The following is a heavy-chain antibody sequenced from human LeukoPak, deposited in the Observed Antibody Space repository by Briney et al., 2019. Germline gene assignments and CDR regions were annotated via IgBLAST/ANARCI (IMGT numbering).Heavy chain of an antibody. CDR1: GYSISSGYY. Sequence: SETVSLTCTVSGYSISSGYYWGWIRQPPGKGLEWIGSIYHSGSTYYNPSLKSRVTISVDTSKNQFSLKLSSVTAADTAVYYCARVQYDSSGYYSTAIDYWGQGTLVTVSS. V-gene: IGHV4-38-2*02. J-gene: IGHJ4*02. CDR3: ARVQYDSSGYYSTAIDY. CDR2: IYHSGST. D-gene: IGHD3-22*01.